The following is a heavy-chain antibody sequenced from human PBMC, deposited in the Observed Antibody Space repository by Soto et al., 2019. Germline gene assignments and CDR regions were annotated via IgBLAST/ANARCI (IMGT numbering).Heavy chain of an antibody. CDR2: INPSGGST. V-gene: IGHV1-46*01. D-gene: IGHD3-3*01. J-gene: IGHJ5*02. Sequence: PSVKVSCKASGYTFTSYYMHWVRQAPGQGLEWMGIINPSGGSTSYAQKFQGRVTMTRDTSTSTVYMELSSLRSEDTAVYYCARDDGYYDFWSGSRTYNWFDPWGQGTLVTVSS. CDR1: GYTFTSYY. CDR3: ARDDGYYDFWSGSRTYNWFDP.